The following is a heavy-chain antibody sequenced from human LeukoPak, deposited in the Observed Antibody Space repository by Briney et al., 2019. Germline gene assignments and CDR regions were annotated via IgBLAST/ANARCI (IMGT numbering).Heavy chain of an antibody. CDR2: INHSGST. Sequence: SETLSLTCAVYGGSLSAYYWTWIRQPPGKGLEWIGEINHSGSTNYNPSLKSRVTISVDTSKNQFSLKLSSVTAADTAVYYCAKPVPVGFGSRAFDIWGQGTMVTVSS. CDR3: AKPVPVGFGSRAFDI. J-gene: IGHJ3*02. CDR1: GGSLSAYY. V-gene: IGHV4-34*01. D-gene: IGHD3-10*01.